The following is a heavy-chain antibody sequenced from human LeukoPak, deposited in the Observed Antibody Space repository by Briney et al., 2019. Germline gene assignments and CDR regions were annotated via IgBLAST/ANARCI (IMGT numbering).Heavy chain of an antibody. CDR2: IYTSGST. D-gene: IGHD2-15*01. CDR3: ARDHCSGGSCYRDYYYYYMDV. V-gene: IGHV4-61*02. Sequence: PSQTLSLTCTVSGGSISSGSYYWSWIRQPAGKGLEWIGRIYTSGSTNYNPPLKSRVTISVDTSKNQFPLKLSSVTAADTAVYYCARDHCSGGSCYRDYYYYYMDVWGKGTTVTVSS. J-gene: IGHJ6*03. CDR1: GGSISSGSYY.